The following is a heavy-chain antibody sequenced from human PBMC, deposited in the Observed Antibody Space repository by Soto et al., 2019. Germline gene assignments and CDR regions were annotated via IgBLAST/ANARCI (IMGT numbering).Heavy chain of an antibody. J-gene: IGHJ4*02. D-gene: IGHD1-1*01. CDR3: ARGNASDYCDY. CDR2: LYYSGST. V-gene: IGHV4-31*03. CDR1: GGSISSGGYY. Sequence: QVQLQESGPGLVQPSQTLSLTCTVSGGSISSGGYYWSWIRPHPGKGLEWIGYLYYSGSTYYNPSLKSRVTISVDTAKNQVALKLSSVTAADTAVYYCARGNASDYCDYWGQGTLVTVSS.